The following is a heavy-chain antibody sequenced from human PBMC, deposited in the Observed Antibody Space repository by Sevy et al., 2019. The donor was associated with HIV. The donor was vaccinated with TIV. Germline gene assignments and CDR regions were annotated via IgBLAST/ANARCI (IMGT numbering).Heavy chain of an antibody. CDR2: ISSSSSTI. CDR1: GFTFSSYS. V-gene: IGHV3-48*02. Sequence: GGSLRLSCAASGFTFSSYSMNWVRQAPGKGLEWVSYISSSSSTIYYADSVKGRFTISRDNAKNSLYLQMNSLRDEDTAVYYCARDLAVAGPMSPPIRPLDFRGQGTLVTVSS. CDR3: ARDLAVAGPMSPPIRPLDF. J-gene: IGHJ4*02. D-gene: IGHD6-19*01.